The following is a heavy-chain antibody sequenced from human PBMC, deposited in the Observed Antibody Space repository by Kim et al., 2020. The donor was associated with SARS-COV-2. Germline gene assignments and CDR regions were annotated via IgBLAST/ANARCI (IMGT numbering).Heavy chain of an antibody. CDR2: IYWDDDK. CDR1: GFSLSTSGVG. V-gene: IGHV2-5*02. CDR3: AHKPETQNQLLNLGYWFDP. J-gene: IGHJ5*02. Sequence: SGPTLVNPTQTLTLTCTFSGFSLSTSGVGVGWIRQPPGKALEWLALIYWDDDKRYSPSLKSRLTITKDTSKNQVVLTMTNMDPVDTATYYCAHKPETQNQLLNLGYWFDPWGQGTLVTVSS. D-gene: IGHD2-2*01.